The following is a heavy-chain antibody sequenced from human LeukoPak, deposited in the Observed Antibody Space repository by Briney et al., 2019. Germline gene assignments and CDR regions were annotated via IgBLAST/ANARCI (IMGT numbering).Heavy chain of an antibody. CDR1: GYTLTELS. CDR2: FDPEDGET. CDR3: ATAGYSSGWYDYYYYYMDV. D-gene: IGHD6-19*01. J-gene: IGHJ6*03. Sequence: LGASVKVSCKVSGYTLTELSMHWVRQAPGKGLEWMGGFDPEDGETIYAQKFQGRVTMTEDTSTDTAYMELSSLRSEDTAVYYCATAGYSSGWYDYYYYYMDVWGKGTTVTVSS. V-gene: IGHV1-24*01.